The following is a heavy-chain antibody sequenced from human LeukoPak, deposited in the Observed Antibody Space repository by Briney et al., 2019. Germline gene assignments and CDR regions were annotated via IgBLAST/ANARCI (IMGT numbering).Heavy chain of an antibody. D-gene: IGHD1-7*01. CDR2: INTDGCGT. CDR1: GFSFSNFW. J-gene: IGHJ4*02. V-gene: IGHV3-74*01. Sequence: PGGSLRLSCAASGFSFSNFWMNWVRQAPGKGLVWVARINTDGCGTAYADSVKGRFTISRDNAKNTLYLQMHSLKNDDTAVYYCAKDRVWNSLDSWGQGTPVTVSS. CDR3: AKDRVWNSLDS.